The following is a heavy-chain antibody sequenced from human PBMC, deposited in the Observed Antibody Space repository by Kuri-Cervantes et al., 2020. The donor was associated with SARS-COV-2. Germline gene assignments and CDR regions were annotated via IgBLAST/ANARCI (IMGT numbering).Heavy chain of an antibody. CDR1: GFTFSSYS. V-gene: IGHV3-21*01. J-gene: IGHJ4*02. CDR2: ISSSSSYI. CDR3: ARAYSTAWHLVY. D-gene: IGHD6-19*01. Sequence: GGSLRLSCAASGFTFSSYSMNWVRQAPGKGLEWVSSISSSSSYIYYADSVKGRFTISRDNAKNSLYLQMNSLRAEDTAVYYCARAYSTAWHLVYWGQGILVTVSS.